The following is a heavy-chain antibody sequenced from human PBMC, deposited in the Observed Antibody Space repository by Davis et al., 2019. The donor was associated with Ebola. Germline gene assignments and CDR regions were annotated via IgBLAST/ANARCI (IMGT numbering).Heavy chain of an antibody. V-gene: IGHV4-59*01. D-gene: IGHD5-24*01. CDR1: GGSISTYY. CDR2: IYYSGNT. J-gene: IGHJ4*02. CDR3: AREDMATTHFHY. Sequence: PGGSLRLSCTVSGGSISTYYWSWIRQPPGKGLEWIGYIYYSGNTGYNPSLKSRVTISVDTSKNQFSLKLSSVTAADTAVYYCAREDMATTHFHYWGQGALVTVSS.